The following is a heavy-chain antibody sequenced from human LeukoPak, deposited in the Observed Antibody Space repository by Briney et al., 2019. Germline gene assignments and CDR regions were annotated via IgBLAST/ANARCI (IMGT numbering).Heavy chain of an antibody. J-gene: IGHJ5*02. Sequence: PSETLSLTCTVSGGSISSYYWSWIRQPAGKGLEWIGRIYTSGSTNYNPSLKSRVTMSVDTSKNQFSLKLSSVTAADTAVYYCARDLRFGEFQKVAWFDPWGQGTLVTVSS. D-gene: IGHD3-10*01. V-gene: IGHV4-4*07. CDR2: IYTSGST. CDR1: GGSISSYY. CDR3: ARDLRFGEFQKVAWFDP.